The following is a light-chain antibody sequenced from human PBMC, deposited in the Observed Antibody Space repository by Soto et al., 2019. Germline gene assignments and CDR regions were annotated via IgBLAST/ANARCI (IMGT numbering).Light chain of an antibody. CDR3: HQTDSIPET. J-gene: IGKJ1*01. Sequence: DIQMTQSPSSLSASVGDTVTITCLASQSISLFLTWYQQKPGKAPKLLIYAASSLQSGVPSRFTGHGSGTDFTLTISSLQPEDFATYDCHQTDSIPETFGQGTKVEIK. V-gene: IGKV1-39*01. CDR1: QSISLF. CDR2: AAS.